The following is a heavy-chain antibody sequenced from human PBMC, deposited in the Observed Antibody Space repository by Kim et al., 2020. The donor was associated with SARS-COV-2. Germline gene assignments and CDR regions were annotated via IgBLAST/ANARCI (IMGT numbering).Heavy chain of an antibody. D-gene: IGHD2-21*01. CDR3: ARVQGGARATDY. CDR2: ISSSSSYT. V-gene: IGHV3-11*06. Sequence: GGSLRLSCAASGFTFSDYYMSWIRQAPGKGLEWVSYISSSSSYTNYADSVKGRFTISRDNAKNSLYLQMNSLRAEDTAVYYCARVQGGARATDYWGQGTLVTVSS. J-gene: IGHJ4*02. CDR1: GFTFSDYY.